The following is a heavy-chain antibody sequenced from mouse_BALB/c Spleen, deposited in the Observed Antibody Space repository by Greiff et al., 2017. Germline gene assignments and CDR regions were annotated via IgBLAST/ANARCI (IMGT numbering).Heavy chain of an antibody. V-gene: IGHV1-69*02. J-gene: IGHJ4*01. CDR2: IYPSDSYT. CDR1: GYTFTSYW. Sequence: QVQLQQPGAELVRPGASVKLSCKASGYTFTSYWINWVKQRPGQGLEWIGNIYPSDSYTNYNQKFKDKATLTVDKSSSTAYMQLSSPTSEDSAVYYCTRFRLYYAMDYWGQGTSVTVSS. CDR3: TRFRLYYAMDY.